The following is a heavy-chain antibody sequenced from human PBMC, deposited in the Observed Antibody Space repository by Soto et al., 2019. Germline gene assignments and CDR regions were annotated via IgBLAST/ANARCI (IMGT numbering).Heavy chain of an antibody. CDR1: GGTFSSHA. CDR3: WRDSGGGCGWGDFDI. V-gene: IGHV1-69*01. CDR2: IIPVFGTA. D-gene: IGHD2-15*01. Sequence: QVLLVQSGAEVKKPGSSVKVSCKASGGTFSSHAVNWVRQAPGQGLEWMGGIIPVFGTATYAQKFQGRVTIPADESTSIAYKELSSLRSGDTGVYDCWRDSGGGCGWGDFDIWGQGTIVSV. J-gene: IGHJ3*02.